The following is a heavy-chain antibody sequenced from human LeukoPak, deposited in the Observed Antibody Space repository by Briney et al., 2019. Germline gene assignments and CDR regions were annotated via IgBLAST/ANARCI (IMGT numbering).Heavy chain of an antibody. V-gene: IGHV3-21*01. Sequence: GGSLRLSCAASGFTFSSYSMNWVRQAPGKGLEWVSSISSSGSYKYYADSMQGRFTISRDNSKNSLFLQMNSLRAEDTAVYYCARGLYPDYYVSSGSSPPEHWGQGTLVTVSS. CDR3: ARGLYPDYYVSSGSSPPEH. CDR2: ISSSGSYK. J-gene: IGHJ1*01. D-gene: IGHD3-22*01. CDR1: GFTFSSYS.